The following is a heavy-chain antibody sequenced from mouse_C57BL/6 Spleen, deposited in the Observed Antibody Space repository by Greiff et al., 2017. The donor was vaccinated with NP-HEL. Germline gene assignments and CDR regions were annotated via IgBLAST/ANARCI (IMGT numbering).Heavy chain of an antibody. CDR3: TREGITGSLFDY. CDR2: IDPETGGT. D-gene: IGHD1-1*01. J-gene: IGHJ2*01. Sequence: QVHVKQSGAELVRPGASVTLSCKASGYTFTDYEMHWVKQTPVHGLEWIGAIDPETGGTAYNQKFKGKAILTADKSSSTAYMELRSLTSEDSAVYYCTREGITGSLFDYWGQGTTLTVSS. CDR1: GYTFTDYE. V-gene: IGHV1-15*01.